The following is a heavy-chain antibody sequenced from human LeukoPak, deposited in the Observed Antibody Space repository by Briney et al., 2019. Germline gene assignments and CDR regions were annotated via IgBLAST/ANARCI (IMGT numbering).Heavy chain of an antibody. CDR1: SDSISGYY. CDR2: IHYSGST. D-gene: IGHD2-2*01. V-gene: IGHV4-59*01. Sequence: PSETLSLTCTVSSDSISGYYWSWIRQPPGKGLEWIGCIHYSGSTNYSPSLKSRVTMSVDTSKSHFSLKLRSLTAADTAIYYCARAGAQYCSSTRCYPSNLDCWGQGTLVTVSS. J-gene: IGHJ4*02. CDR3: ARAGAQYCSSTRCYPSNLDC.